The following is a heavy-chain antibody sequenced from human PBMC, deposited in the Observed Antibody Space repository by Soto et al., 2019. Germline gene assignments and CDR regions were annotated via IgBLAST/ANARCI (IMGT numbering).Heavy chain of an antibody. CDR3: TKDMDDTSGWYGMDS. Sequence: EVQLVESGGDWVQPGRSLRLSCAASGFTFDDYAMHWVRQAPGKGLEWVSSISWNSDSIGYADSVMGRFTISRDNAKNSLYLQMNSLRGEDTALYYCTKDMDDTSGWYGMDSWGQGTLVTVSS. CDR2: ISWNSDSI. J-gene: IGHJ4*02. D-gene: IGHD6-19*01. CDR1: GFTFDDYA. V-gene: IGHV3-9*01.